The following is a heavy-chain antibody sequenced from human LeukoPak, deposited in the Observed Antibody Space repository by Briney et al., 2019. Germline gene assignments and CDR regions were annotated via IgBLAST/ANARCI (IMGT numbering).Heavy chain of an antibody. V-gene: IGHV4-4*07. CDR2: IYTSGST. CDR1: GGSISSYY. Sequence: SETLSLTCTVSGGSISSYYWSWIRQPAGKGLEWIGRIYTSGSTNYNPSLKSRVTMSVDTSKNQFSLKLSSVTAADTAVYYCAGGKAAKAARPLFDYWGQGTLVTVSS. J-gene: IGHJ4*02. CDR3: AGGKAAKAARPLFDY. D-gene: IGHD6-6*01.